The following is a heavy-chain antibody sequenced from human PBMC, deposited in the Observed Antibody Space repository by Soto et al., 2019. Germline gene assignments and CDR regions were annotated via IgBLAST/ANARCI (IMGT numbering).Heavy chain of an antibody. Sequence: SETLSLTCTVSGGSISSGGYYWSWIRQHPGKGLEWIGYIYYSGSTYYNPSLKSRVTISVDTSKNQFSLKLSSVTAADTAVYYCARDGGYSYGSNWFDPWGQGTLVTVSS. CDR1: GGSISSGGYY. J-gene: IGHJ5*02. CDR3: ARDGGYSYGSNWFDP. CDR2: IYYSGST. V-gene: IGHV4-31*03. D-gene: IGHD5-18*01.